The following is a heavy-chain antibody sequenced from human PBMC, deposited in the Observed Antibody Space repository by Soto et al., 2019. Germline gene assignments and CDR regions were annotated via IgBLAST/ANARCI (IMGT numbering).Heavy chain of an antibody. CDR3: ARSRPSDFWSGYYIDYFDY. CDR1: GYTFTSYA. V-gene: IGHV1-3*01. Sequence: ASVKVSCKASGYTFTSYAMQWVRQAPGQRLEWMGWINAGNGNTKYSQKFQGRVTITRDTSASTAYMELSSLRSEDTAVYYCARSRPSDFWSGYYIDYFDYWGQGTLVTVSS. J-gene: IGHJ4*02. D-gene: IGHD3-3*01. CDR2: INAGNGNT.